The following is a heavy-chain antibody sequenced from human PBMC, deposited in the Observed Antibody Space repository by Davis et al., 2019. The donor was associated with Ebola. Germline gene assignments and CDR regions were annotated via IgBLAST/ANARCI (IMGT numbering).Heavy chain of an antibody. CDR3: TGAGDYYYYGMDV. CDR1: GFTFSNAW. D-gene: IGHD6-19*01. J-gene: IGHJ6*02. CDR2: IKSKTDGGTT. Sequence: PGGSLRLSCAASGFTFSNAWMSWVRQAPGKGLEWVGRIKSKTDGGTTDYAAPVKGRFTISRDDSKNTLYLQMNSLKTEDTAVYYCTGAGDYYYYGMDVWGQRTTVTVSS. V-gene: IGHV3-15*01.